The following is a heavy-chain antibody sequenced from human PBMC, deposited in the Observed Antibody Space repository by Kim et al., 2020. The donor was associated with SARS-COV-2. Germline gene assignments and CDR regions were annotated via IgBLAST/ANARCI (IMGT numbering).Heavy chain of an antibody. CDR2: INHSGST. D-gene: IGHD3-3*01. CDR1: GGSFSGYY. J-gene: IGHJ4*02. CDR3: ARFGYYYDFWSGLVENDY. Sequence: SETLSLTCAVYGGSFSGYYWSWIRQPPGKGLEWIGEINHSGSTNYNPSLKSRVTISVDTSKNQFSLKLSSVTAADTAVYYCARFGYYYDFWSGLVENDYWGQGTLVTVSS. V-gene: IGHV4-34*01.